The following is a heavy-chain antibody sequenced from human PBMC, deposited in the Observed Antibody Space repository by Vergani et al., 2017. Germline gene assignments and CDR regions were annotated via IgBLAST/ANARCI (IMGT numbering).Heavy chain of an antibody. D-gene: IGHD3-10*01. CDR3: VRELRGGYFDY. CDR1: GYTFTDYY. V-gene: IGHV1-2*04. CDR2: INPNNGDT. Sequence: QVQLEQSGADVKKPGASVKVSCRASGYTFTDYYVHWVRRAPGQGLEWMGLINPNNGDTNFAPGFQGWVTMTRDTSLSTAYMELSRLTSDDTAMYYCVRELRGGYFDYWGQGTLVTVSS. J-gene: IGHJ4*02.